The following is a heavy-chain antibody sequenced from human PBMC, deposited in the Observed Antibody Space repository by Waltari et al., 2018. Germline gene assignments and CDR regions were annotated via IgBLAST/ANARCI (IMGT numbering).Heavy chain of an antibody. V-gene: IGHV4-4*07. CDR2: IYTSGST. CDR3: ARDGVLELPRSYYYYYYMDV. J-gene: IGHJ6*03. D-gene: IGHD1-7*01. CDR1: GGSISSYY. Sequence: QVQLQESGPGLVKPSETLSLTCTVSGGSISSYYWSWIRQPAGKGREWIGRIYTSGSTNYNPSLKSRVTMSVDTSKNQFSLKLSSVTAADTAVYYCARDGVLELPRSYYYYYYMDVWGKGTTVTISS.